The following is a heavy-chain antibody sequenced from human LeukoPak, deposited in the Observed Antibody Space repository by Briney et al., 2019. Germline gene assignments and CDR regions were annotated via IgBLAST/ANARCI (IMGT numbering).Heavy chain of an antibody. D-gene: IGHD6-19*01. V-gene: IGHV4-39*01. Sequence: SETLSLTCTVSGGSISSSSYYWGWIRQPPGKGLEWIGSIYYSGSTYYNPSLKSRVTISVDTSKNQFSLKLSSVTAADTAVYYCARLSAVAGTVAFDYWGQGTLVTVSS. CDR2: IYYSGST. CDR1: GGSISSSSYY. CDR3: ARLSAVAGTVAFDY. J-gene: IGHJ4*02.